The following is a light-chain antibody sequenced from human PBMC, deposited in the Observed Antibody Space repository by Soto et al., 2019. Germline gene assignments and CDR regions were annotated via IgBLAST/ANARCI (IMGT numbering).Light chain of an antibody. CDR3: QQYASYSWT. CDR2: KAS. V-gene: IGKV1-5*03. J-gene: IGKJ1*01. Sequence: TQMTQSPSTLSASVGDRVTITCRASQSINYWLDWYQQKPGKAPNLLISKASTLESGVPSRFSGSGSGTEFTLTISSLQPEDFATYYCQQYASYSWTFGQGNKVEIK. CDR1: QSINYW.